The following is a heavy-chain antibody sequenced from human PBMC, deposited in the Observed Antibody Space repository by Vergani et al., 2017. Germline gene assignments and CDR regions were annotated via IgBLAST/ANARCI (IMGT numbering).Heavy chain of an antibody. D-gene: IGHD3-22*01. CDR3: ARLPYYYDRNGYFDY. V-gene: IGHV7-4-1*02. CDR2: INANTGNP. J-gene: IGHJ4*02. Sequence: QVQLVQSGSELKKPGASVKVSCKASGYTFTSYTMHWVRQAPGQGLEWMGWINANTGNPTYAQGVTGRFVVSLDTAVSTAYLQISSIKTEDTAVYYCARLPYYYDRNGYFDYWGQGTLVIVSS. CDR1: GYTFTSYT.